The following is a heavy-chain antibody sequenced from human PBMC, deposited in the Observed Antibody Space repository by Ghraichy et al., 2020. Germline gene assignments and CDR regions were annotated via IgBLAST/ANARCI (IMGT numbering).Heavy chain of an antibody. Sequence: SETLSLTCTVSGDSISSSSYYWGWLRQPPGKGLDWIGSIYYSGSTYYNPSLKSRVTISVDTSKNQFSLKLSSVTAAATAVYYCARHRRFGSSWYFDYWGQGTLVPVSS. CDR1: GDSISSSSYY. CDR3: ARHRRFGSSWYFDY. CDR2: IYYSGST. D-gene: IGHD6-13*01. V-gene: IGHV4-39*01. J-gene: IGHJ4*02.